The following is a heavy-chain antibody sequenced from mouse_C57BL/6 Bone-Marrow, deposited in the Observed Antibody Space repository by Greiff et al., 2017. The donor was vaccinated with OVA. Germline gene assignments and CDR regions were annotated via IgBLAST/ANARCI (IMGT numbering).Heavy chain of an antibody. J-gene: IGHJ2*01. Sequence: VQLQQPGAELVRPGSSVKLSCKASGYTFTSYWMDWVKQRPGQGLEWIGNIYPSDSETHYTQKFKDKATLTVDKSSSTAYMQLSSLTSEDSAVYYCARRSYDYDADYWGQGTTLTVSS. CDR2: IYPSDSET. CDR1: GYTFTSYW. V-gene: IGHV1-61*01. CDR3: ARRSYDYDADY. D-gene: IGHD2-4*01.